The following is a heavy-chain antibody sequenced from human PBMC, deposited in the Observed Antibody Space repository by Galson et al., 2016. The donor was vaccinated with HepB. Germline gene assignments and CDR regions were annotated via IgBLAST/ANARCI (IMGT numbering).Heavy chain of an antibody. V-gene: IGHV2-5*02. CDR2: IYWDDDR. J-gene: IGHJ4*02. CDR1: GFSLNTSGAG. D-gene: IGHD4-23*01. Sequence: PALVKPTQTLTLTCTFSGFSLNTSGAGVGWIRQPPGKALEWLALIYWDDDRRYSPSLKTRLTITKDTSKKQVVLTMTNMDPVDTATYYCAHGRGAGNSPVFDNWGQGTLVTVSS. CDR3: AHGRGAGNSPVFDN.